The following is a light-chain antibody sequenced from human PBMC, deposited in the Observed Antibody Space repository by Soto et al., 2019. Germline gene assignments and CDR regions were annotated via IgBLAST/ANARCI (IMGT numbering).Light chain of an antibody. V-gene: IGLV2-14*01. CDR1: SSDIGGYNT. CDR2: EVS. J-gene: IGLJ1*01. CDR3: SSLTNSSPYV. Sequence: QSALTQPASVSGSPGQSITISCRGTSSDIGGYNTVAWYQQYPGKAPKLMIYEVSNRPSGVSNRFSGSKSGNTASLTISGLQAEDEAYYYCSSLTNSSPYVFGTGTKLTVL.